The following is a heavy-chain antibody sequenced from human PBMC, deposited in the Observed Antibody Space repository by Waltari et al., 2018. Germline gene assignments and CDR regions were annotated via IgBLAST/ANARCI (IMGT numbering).Heavy chain of an antibody. CDR3: ARRYSTYSYYYIDV. Sequence: QVQLQQGGAGLLKPSETLSLTCAVYGGSFSDYYWNWIRQPPGKGLEWIGEINHTGSTNYNPSLKSRVTISVDTSKNQFSLKLTSVTAADTAVYYCARRYSTYSYYYIDVWGKGTTVTVSS. V-gene: IGHV4-34*02. CDR1: GGSFSDYY. CDR2: INHTGST. D-gene: IGHD4-4*01. J-gene: IGHJ6*03.